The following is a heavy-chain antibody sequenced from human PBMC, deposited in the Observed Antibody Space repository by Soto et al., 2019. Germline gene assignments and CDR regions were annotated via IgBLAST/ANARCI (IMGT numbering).Heavy chain of an antibody. Sequence: PVGSLRLSCAASGFTFSSYAMHWVRQAPGKGLEYVSAISSNGGSTYYANSVKGRFTISRDNSKNTLYLQMGSLRAEDMAVYYCARGPGYYFDYWGQGTLVTVSS. CDR3: ARGPGYYFDY. V-gene: IGHV3-64*01. CDR1: GFTFSSYA. J-gene: IGHJ4*02. CDR2: ISSNGGST.